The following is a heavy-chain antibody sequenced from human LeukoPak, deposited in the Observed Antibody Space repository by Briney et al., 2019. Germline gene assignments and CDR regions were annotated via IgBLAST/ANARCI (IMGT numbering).Heavy chain of an antibody. D-gene: IGHD5-24*01. CDR3: VRDNSRDGYNYYFDS. CDR1: GGSISSYY. V-gene: IGHV4-4*07. CDR2: IYTRGST. Sequence: SETLSLTCTVSGGSISSYYWSWIRQPAGKGLEWIGLIYTRGSTNYNPSLKSRITMSVDTSKSQFSLKLSSVTAADTAVYYCVRDNSRDGYNYYFDSWGQGTLVIVSS. J-gene: IGHJ4*02.